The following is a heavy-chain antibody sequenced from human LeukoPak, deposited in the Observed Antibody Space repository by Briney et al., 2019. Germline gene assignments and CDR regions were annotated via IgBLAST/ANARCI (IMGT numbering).Heavy chain of an antibody. D-gene: IGHD2-2*01. Sequence: GGSLRLSCAASGFSFSSYAMSWVRQAPGKGLEWVSAISGGGGSTNYADSVKGRFTISRDNSKNTLYLQMNSLRAEDTAVYYCAKDLVPAAESLTFDYWGQGTLVTVSS. CDR1: GFSFSSYA. CDR2: ISGGGGST. V-gene: IGHV3-23*01. CDR3: AKDLVPAAESLTFDY. J-gene: IGHJ4*02.